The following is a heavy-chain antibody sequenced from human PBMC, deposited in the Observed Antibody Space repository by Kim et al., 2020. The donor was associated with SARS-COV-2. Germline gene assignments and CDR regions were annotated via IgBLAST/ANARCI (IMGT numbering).Heavy chain of an antibody. D-gene: IGHD1-26*01. J-gene: IGHJ4*02. CDR2: SP. Sequence: SPHHNPSPKSRVTISVDTSKNQFSLKLSSGTAADTAVYYCATGRGGYNDYWGQGTLVTVSS. CDR3: ATGRGGYNDY. V-gene: IGHV4-34*01.